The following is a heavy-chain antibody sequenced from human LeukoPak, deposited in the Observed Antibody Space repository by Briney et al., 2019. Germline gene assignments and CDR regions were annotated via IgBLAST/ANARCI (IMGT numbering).Heavy chain of an antibody. CDR2: ISGSGGRT. CDR1: GFTFSSYA. D-gene: IGHD6-19*01. Sequence: GGSLRLSCAASGFTFSSYAMSWVRQAPGKGLEWVSAISGSGGRTYYADFVKGRFTISRDNSKNTLFLQMNSLRADDTAVYYCAKDGYTEWLGLYYFDYWGQGTLVTVSS. J-gene: IGHJ4*02. V-gene: IGHV3-23*01. CDR3: AKDGYTEWLGLYYFDY.